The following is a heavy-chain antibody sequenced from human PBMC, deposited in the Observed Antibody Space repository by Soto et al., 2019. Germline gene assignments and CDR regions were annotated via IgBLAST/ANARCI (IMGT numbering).Heavy chain of an antibody. CDR2: IIPIFGTA. J-gene: IGHJ6*02. V-gene: IGHV1-69*06. Sequence: SVKVSCKASGGTFSSYAISWVRQAPGQGLEWMGGIIPIFGTASYAQKFQGRVTITADKSTSTAYMELSSLRSEDTAVYYCATGLFFEEAGTDYYYGMDVWGQGTTVTVSS. CDR3: ATGLFFEEAGTDYYYGMDV. CDR1: GGTFSSYA. D-gene: IGHD6-13*01.